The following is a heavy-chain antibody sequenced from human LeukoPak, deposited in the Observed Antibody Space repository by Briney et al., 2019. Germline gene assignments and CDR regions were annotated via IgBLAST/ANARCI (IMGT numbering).Heavy chain of an antibody. D-gene: IGHD3-10*01. Sequence: SETLSLTSAVYGGSFSGYYWTWIRQPPGKGLEWIGEINHSGSTNYNPSLKSRVTISVDTSKNQFSLKLSSVTAADTAVYYCATLWFGEQAYNWFDPWGQGTLVTVSS. CDR1: GGSFSGYY. V-gene: IGHV4-34*01. J-gene: IGHJ5*02. CDR3: ATLWFGEQAYNWFDP. CDR2: INHSGST.